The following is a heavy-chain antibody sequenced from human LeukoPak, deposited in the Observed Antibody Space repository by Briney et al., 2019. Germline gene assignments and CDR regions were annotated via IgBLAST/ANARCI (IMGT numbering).Heavy chain of an antibody. CDR3: TRGLVRGVVFDS. V-gene: IGHV3-74*01. D-gene: IGHD3-10*01. CDR1: GFTFSSYW. Sequence: GGSLRLSCAASGFTFSSYWMNWVRQAPGKGLVWVSRINSDGSSTIYADSVKGRLTISRDNAKNTLYLEVNSLRAEDTAVYYCTRGLVRGVVFDSWGQGTLVTVSS. J-gene: IGHJ4*02. CDR2: INSDGSST.